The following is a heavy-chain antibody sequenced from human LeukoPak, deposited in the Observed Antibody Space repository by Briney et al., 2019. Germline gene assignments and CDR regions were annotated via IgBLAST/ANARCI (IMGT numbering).Heavy chain of an antibody. CDR1: GGTFSSYA. J-gene: IGHJ3*02. Sequence: ASVKVSCKASGGTFSSYAISWVRQAPGQGLEWMGGTIPIFGTANYAQKFQGRVTITADESTSTAYMELSSLRSGDTAVYYCARDRYCGGDCYSSGAFDIWGQGTMVTVSS. CDR3: ARDRYCGGDCYSSGAFDI. V-gene: IGHV1-69*13. D-gene: IGHD2-21*02. CDR2: TIPIFGTA.